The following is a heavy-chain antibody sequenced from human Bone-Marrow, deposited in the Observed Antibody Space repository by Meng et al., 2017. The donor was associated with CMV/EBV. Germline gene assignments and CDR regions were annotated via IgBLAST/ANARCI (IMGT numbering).Heavy chain of an antibody. CDR1: GFTFSSYA. Sequence: GESLKISCAASGFTFSSYAMSWVRQAPGKGLEWVSAISGSGGSTYYADSVKGRFTISRDNSKNTLYLQMNSLRAEDTAVYYCAKDRWFGETVNWFVPWGQGTLVTVAS. J-gene: IGHJ5*02. D-gene: IGHD3-10*01. V-gene: IGHV3-23*01. CDR3: AKDRWFGETVNWFVP. CDR2: ISGSGGST.